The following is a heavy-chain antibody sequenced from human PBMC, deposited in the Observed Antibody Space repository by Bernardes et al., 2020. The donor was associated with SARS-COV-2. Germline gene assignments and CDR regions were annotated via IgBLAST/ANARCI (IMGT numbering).Heavy chain of an antibody. CDR2: FDPEDGET. CDR3: ATVPPFISGWYLSVHPNWFDP. Sequence: ASVKVSCKVSGYTLTELSMHWVRQAPGKGLEWKGGFDPEDGETIYAQKFQGRVTMTEDTSTDTGYMELSSLRSEDTAVYYCATVPPFISGWYLSVHPNWFDPWGQGTLVTVSS. D-gene: IGHD6-19*01. V-gene: IGHV1-24*01. J-gene: IGHJ5*02. CDR1: GYTLTELS.